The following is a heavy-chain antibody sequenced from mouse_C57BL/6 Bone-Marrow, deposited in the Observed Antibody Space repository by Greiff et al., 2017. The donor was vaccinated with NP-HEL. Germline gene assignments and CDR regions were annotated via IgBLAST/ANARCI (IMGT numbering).Heavy chain of an antibody. V-gene: IGHV1-4*01. Sequence: QVHVKQSGAELARPGASVKMSCKASGYTFTSYTMHWVKQRPGQGLEWIGYINPSSGYTKYNQKFKDKATLTADKSSSTAYMQLSSLTSEDSAVYYCARSVTTVVATPFAYWGQGTLVTVSA. CDR2: INPSSGYT. J-gene: IGHJ3*01. D-gene: IGHD1-1*01. CDR3: ARSVTTVVATPFAY. CDR1: GYTFTSYT.